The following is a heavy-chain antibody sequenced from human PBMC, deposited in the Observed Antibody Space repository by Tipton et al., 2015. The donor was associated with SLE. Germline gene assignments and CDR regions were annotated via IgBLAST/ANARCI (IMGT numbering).Heavy chain of an antibody. D-gene: IGHD6-13*01. CDR2: ISYSGST. CDR3: ARDISSWFDAFDI. Sequence: TLSLTCSVSGVSIGSYYWSWIRQSPGRGLEWIGYISYSGSTLYNPSLKSRVTISVDTSKNQFSLKLSSVTAADTAVYYCARDISSWFDAFDIWGQGTMVTVSS. J-gene: IGHJ3*02. CDR1: GVSIGSYY. V-gene: IGHV4-59*01.